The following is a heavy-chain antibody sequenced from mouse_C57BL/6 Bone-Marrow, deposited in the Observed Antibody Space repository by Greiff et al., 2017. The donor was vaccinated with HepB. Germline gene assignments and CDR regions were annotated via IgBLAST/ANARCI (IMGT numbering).Heavy chain of an antibody. CDR1: GFTFSDYY. Sequence: EVMLVESGGGLVQPGGSLKLSCAASGFTFSDYYMYWVRQTPEKRLEWVAYISNGGGSTYYPDTVKGRFTISRDNAKNTLYLQMSRLKSEDTAMYYCAIEGFDYWGQGTTLTVSS. V-gene: IGHV5-12*01. CDR2: ISNGGGST. CDR3: AIEGFDY. J-gene: IGHJ2*01.